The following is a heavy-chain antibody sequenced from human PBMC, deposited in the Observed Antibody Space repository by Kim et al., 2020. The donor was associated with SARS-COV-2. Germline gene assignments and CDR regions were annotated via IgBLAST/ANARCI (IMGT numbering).Heavy chain of an antibody. Sequence: GGSLRLSCAASGFTFSSYSMNWVRQAPGKGLEWVSSISSSSSYIYYADSVKGRFTISRDNAKNSLYLQMNSLRAEDTAVYYCARDLVVVPAASPYYYYGMDVWGQGTTVTVSS. CDR2: ISSSSSYI. D-gene: IGHD2-2*01. V-gene: IGHV3-21*01. CDR1: GFTFSSYS. CDR3: ARDLVVVPAASPYYYYGMDV. J-gene: IGHJ6*02.